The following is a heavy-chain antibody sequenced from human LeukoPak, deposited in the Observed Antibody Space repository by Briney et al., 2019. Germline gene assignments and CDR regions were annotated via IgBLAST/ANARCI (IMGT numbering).Heavy chain of an antibody. J-gene: IGHJ5*02. CDR2: ISAYNGNT. D-gene: IGHD6-19*01. V-gene: IGHV1-18*01. Sequence: GASVKVSCKASGYTFTSYGISWVRQAPGQGLEWMGWISAYNGNTNYAQKLQGRVTMTTDTSTSTAYMELRSLRSDDTAVYYCARGKQWLVDANWFDPWGQGTLVTVSS. CDR3: ARGKQWLVDANWFDP. CDR1: GYTFTSYG.